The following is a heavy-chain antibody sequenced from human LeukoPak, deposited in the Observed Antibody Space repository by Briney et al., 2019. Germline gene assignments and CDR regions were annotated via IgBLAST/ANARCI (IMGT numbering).Heavy chain of an antibody. J-gene: IGHJ4*02. V-gene: IGHV3-21*01. D-gene: IGHD3-22*01. CDR2: IITSTYT. Sequence: GGSLRLSCVASGITFSSYPMNWVRQAPGMGLEWVSSIITSTYTFYADSVKGRFTISRGNAKNSLYLQMNSLRAEDTAVYYCAREGRDDYDSRNALDIWGQGTLVTVSS. CDR3: AREGRDDYDSRNALDI. CDR1: GITFSSYP.